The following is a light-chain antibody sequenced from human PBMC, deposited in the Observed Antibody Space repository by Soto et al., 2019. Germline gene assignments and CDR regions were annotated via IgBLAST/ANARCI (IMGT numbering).Light chain of an antibody. J-gene: IGKJ2*02. Sequence: IVMTQSPDSLPVSLGERATINCKSSQSVLYSSNNKNYLAWYQQKPGQPPKLLIYWASIRASGVPDRFSGSGSGTDFTLTISSLHAEDVAVYYCQHYYTTPRTFGQGTRLEIK. CDR3: QHYYTTPRT. V-gene: IGKV4-1*01. CDR2: WAS. CDR1: QSVLYSSNNKNY.